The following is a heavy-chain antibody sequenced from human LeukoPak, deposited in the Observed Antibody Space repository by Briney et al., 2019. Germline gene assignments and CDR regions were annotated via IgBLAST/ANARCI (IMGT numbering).Heavy chain of an antibody. J-gene: IGHJ4*02. D-gene: IGHD3-22*01. CDR2: TSNDGSNK. CDR3: AKSVAAVGARYDSSGYADY. V-gene: IGHV3-30*18. CDR1: GFTFSSYG. Sequence: GGSLRLSCAASGFTFSSYGMHWVRQAPGKGLEWVAVTSNDGSNKYYADSVKGRFTISRDNSKNTLYLQMNSLRAEDTAVYYCAKSVAAVGARYDSSGYADYWGQGTLVTVSS.